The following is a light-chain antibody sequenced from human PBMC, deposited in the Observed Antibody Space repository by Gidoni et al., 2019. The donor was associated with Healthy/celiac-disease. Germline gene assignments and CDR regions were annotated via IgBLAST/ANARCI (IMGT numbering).Light chain of an antibody. Sequence: VSSSYLAWYQQKPGQAPRLLIYGASSRATGIPDRFSGSGSGTDFTLTISRLEPEDFAVYYCQQYGSSPGTFGQGTKVEIK. J-gene: IGKJ1*01. CDR2: GAS. V-gene: IGKV3-20*01. CDR1: VSSSY. CDR3: QQYGSSPGT.